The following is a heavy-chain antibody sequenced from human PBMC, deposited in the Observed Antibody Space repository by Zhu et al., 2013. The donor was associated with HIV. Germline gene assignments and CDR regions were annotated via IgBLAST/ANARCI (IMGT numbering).Heavy chain of an antibody. CDR2: IIPMFGTP. V-gene: IGHV1-69*01. Sequence: QVQLVQSGAEVKKPGSSVKVSCKASGGSFSSYSIGWVRQAPGQGLEWMGGIIPMFGTPSYAQKFQDRVTIIADESTNIAYMDLSGLRSEDTAMYYCAREPQVVVTATAYYYGMDVWGQGTTVTVSS. CDR3: AREPQVVVTATAYYYGMDV. D-gene: IGHD2-21*02. J-gene: IGHJ6*02. CDR1: GGSFSSYS.